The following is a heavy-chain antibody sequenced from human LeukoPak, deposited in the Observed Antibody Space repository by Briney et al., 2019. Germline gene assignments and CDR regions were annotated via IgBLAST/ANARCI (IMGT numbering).Heavy chain of an antibody. CDR1: GFTFTDSW. Sequence: PGGSLRLSCVVSGFTFTDSWMTWVRQAPGKWMEWVANIKQDGSEKHYVDSVKDRFTISRDNAKNSMHLQMNSLRAEDTAVYDCAREPGIGYAFDIWGQGTVVAVSS. CDR3: AREPGIGYAFDI. D-gene: IGHD3-10*01. V-gene: IGHV3-7*01. J-gene: IGHJ3*02. CDR2: IKQDGSEK.